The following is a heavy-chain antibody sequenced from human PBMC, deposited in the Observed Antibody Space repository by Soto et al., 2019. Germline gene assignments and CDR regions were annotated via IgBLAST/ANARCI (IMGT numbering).Heavy chain of an antibody. V-gene: IGHV4-59*01. CDR1: GGSISTYY. CDR3: ARGGRSAYYYYMGV. CDR2: VYYSGST. Sequence: SETLSLSCTVSGGSISTYYWSWVRQPPGKGLEWIGYVYYSGSTNYNPSLKSRVTISVDTSKNQFSLKLTSVTAADTAMYYCARGGRSAYYYYMGVWGKGTTVTVSS. J-gene: IGHJ6*03.